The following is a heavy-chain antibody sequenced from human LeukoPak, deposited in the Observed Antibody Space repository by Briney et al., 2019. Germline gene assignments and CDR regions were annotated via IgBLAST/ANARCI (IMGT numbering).Heavy chain of an antibody. D-gene: IGHD3-3*01. Sequence: ASVKVSCKASGGTFSSYAISWVRQAPGQGLEWMGGIIPIFGTANYAQKFQSRVTITADESTSTAYMELSSLRSEDTAVYYCASTIFGVAPELGYFQHWGQGTLVTVSS. V-gene: IGHV1-69*13. J-gene: IGHJ1*01. CDR1: GGTFSSYA. CDR2: IIPIFGTA. CDR3: ASTIFGVAPELGYFQH.